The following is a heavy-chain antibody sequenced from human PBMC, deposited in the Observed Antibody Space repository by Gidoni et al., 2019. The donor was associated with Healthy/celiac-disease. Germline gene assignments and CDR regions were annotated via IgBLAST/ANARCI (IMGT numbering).Heavy chain of an antibody. CDR2: ISGSGGST. J-gene: IGHJ5*02. D-gene: IGHD6-19*01. Sequence: EVQLLESGGGLVQPGGSLRLSCAASGFTFSSYAMSCVRQAPGKGLEWVSAISGSGGSTYYADSVKGRFTISRDNSKNTLYLQMNSLRAEDTAVYYCAKGTDPWLGPGGAWGQGTLVTVSS. CDR1: GFTFSSYA. CDR3: AKGTDPWLGPGGA. V-gene: IGHV3-23*01.